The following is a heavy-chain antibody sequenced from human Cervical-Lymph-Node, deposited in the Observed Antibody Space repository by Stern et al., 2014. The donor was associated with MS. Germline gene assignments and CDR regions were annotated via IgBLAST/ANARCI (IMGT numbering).Heavy chain of an antibody. J-gene: IGHJ3*02. CDR3: AREPRYGDKVNAFDI. D-gene: IGHD4-17*01. V-gene: IGHV4-59*01. Sequence: QVQLVESGPGLVKPSETLSLTCTVSGGSISSYYWSWIRQPPGKGLEWIGYIYYSGSTHYHPSLKRRVAISVDTSKNQFSLKLSSVTAADTAVYYCAREPRYGDKVNAFDIWGQGTMVTVSS. CDR2: IYYSGST. CDR1: GGSISSYY.